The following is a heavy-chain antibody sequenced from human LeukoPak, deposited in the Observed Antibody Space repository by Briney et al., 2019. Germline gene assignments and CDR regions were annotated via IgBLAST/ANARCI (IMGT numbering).Heavy chain of an antibody. D-gene: IGHD6-19*01. V-gene: IGHV4-59*01. CDR3: ARDTGYSSGWLPFDY. J-gene: IGHJ4*02. Sequence: SETLSLTCTVSGGSISSYYWSWIRQPPGKGLEWIGYIYYSGSTNYNPSLKSRVTISVDTSKSQFSLKLSSVTAADTAVYYCARDTGYSSGWLPFDYWGQGTLVTVSS. CDR2: IYYSGST. CDR1: GGSISSYY.